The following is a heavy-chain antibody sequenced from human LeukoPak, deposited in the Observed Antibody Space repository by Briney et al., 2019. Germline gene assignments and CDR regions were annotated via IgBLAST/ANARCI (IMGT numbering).Heavy chain of an antibody. CDR1: GYTFTGYY. D-gene: IGHD3-9*01. CDR3: AREGFGYYDILTGSIPGAFDI. V-gene: IGHV1-2*02. J-gene: IGHJ3*02. CDR2: INPNSGGT. Sequence: ASVKVSCKASGYTFTGYYMHLVRQAPGQGLEWMGWINPNSGGTNYAQKFQGRVTMTRDTSISTAYMELSRLRSDDTAVYYCAREGFGYYDILTGSIPGAFDIWGQGTMVTVSS.